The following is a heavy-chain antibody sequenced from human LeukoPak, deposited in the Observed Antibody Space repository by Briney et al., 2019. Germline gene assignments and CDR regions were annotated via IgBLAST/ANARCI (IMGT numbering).Heavy chain of an antibody. D-gene: IGHD2-21*02. J-gene: IGHJ4*02. CDR3: ARTKGYCGGDCYKFDY. V-gene: IGHV1-2*02. CDR2: ISPNSGGT. CDR1: GYTFTGYY. Sequence: ASVKVSCKASGYTFTGYYMHWVRQAPGQGLEWMGWISPNSGGTNYTQRFQGRVTMTTDTSTSTAYVELRSLRSDDTAVYYCARTKGYCGGDCYKFDYWGQGTLVTVSS.